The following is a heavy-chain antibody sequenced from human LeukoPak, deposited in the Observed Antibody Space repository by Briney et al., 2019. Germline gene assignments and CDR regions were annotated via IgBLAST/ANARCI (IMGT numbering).Heavy chain of an antibody. Sequence: PSETLSLTCTVSGGSISSYYWSWIRQPPGKGLEWIGYIYYSGSTNYNPSLKSRVTISVDTSKNQFSLKLSSVTAADTAVYYCARDPGLAARPWFGFDYWGQGTLVTVSS. CDR3: ARDPGLAARPWFGFDY. J-gene: IGHJ4*02. CDR1: GGSISSYY. CDR2: IYYSGST. D-gene: IGHD6-6*01. V-gene: IGHV4-59*01.